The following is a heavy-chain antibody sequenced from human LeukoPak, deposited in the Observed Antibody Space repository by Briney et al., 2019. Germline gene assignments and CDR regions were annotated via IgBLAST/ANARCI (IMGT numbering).Heavy chain of an antibody. CDR1: GGSISSGGYY. Sequence: SQTLSLTCTVSGGSISSGGYYWSWIRQPPGKGLEWIGYIYYSGSTSYSPSLKSRGTISVDTSKNQFSLKLNSVTAADTAVYFCARQVVAVAGTGYFDYWGQGTLVTVSS. CDR2: IYYSGST. V-gene: IGHV4-61*08. CDR3: ARQVVAVAGTGYFDY. D-gene: IGHD6-19*01. J-gene: IGHJ4*02.